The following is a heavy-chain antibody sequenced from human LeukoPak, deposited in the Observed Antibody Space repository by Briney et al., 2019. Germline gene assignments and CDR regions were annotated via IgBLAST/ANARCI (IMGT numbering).Heavy chain of an antibody. Sequence: ASVKVSCKASGYTFTSYAMNWVRQARGQGLEWMGWINTNTGNPTYAQGFTGRFVFSLDTSVSTAYLQISSLKAEDTALYYCARYGSSGYYHPSSFDYWGQGTLVTVSS. CDR1: GYTFTSYA. V-gene: IGHV7-4-1*02. D-gene: IGHD3-22*01. CDR3: ARYGSSGYYHPSSFDY. J-gene: IGHJ4*02. CDR2: INTNTGNP.